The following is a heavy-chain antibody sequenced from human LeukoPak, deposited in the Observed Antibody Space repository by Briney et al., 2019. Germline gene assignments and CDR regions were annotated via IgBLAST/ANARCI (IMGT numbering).Heavy chain of an antibody. CDR2: ISGSGGST. V-gene: IGHV3-23*01. D-gene: IGHD4-17*01. Sequence: PGGSLRLSRAASGFTFSSYAMSWVRQAPGKGLEWVSAISGSGGSTYYADSVKGRFTISRDNSKNTLYLQMNSLRAEDTAVYYCAKDDYGDYDPFDYWGQGTLVTVSS. J-gene: IGHJ4*02. CDR1: GFTFSSYA. CDR3: AKDDYGDYDPFDY.